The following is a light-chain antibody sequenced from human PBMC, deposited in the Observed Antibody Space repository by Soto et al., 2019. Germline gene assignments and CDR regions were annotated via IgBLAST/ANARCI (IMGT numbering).Light chain of an antibody. CDR2: DVS. Sequence: QSALTQPRSVSGSPGQSVTISCTGTSSDVGTYDFVSWYQQHPGKAPRLMIFDVSERPSGVPDRFSGSKSGNTASLTISGLQAEDEADYYCCSDAGTYTFVFGTGTKVTV. V-gene: IGLV2-11*01. CDR3: CSDAGTYTFV. CDR1: SSDVGTYDF. J-gene: IGLJ1*01.